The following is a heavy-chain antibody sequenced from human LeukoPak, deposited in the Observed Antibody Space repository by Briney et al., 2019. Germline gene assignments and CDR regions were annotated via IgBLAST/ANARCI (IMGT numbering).Heavy chain of an antibody. J-gene: IGHJ4*02. D-gene: IGHD6-19*01. CDR1: GGSVSSYY. V-gene: IGHV4-59*02. CDR3: ARTGAGTVDYFDY. CDR2: IYYSGST. Sequence: SETLSLTCTVSGGSVSSYYWSWIRQPPGKGLEWIGYIYYSGSTNYNPSLKSRVTISVDTSKNQFSLKLSSVTAADTAVYYCARTGAGTVDYFDYWGQGTLVTVSS.